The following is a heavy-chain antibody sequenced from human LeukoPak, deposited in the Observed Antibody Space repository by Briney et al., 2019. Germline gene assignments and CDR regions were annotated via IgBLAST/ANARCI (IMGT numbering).Heavy chain of an antibody. CDR1: GGSISSGSYH. V-gene: IGHV4-61*02. Sequence: SETQSLTCTVSGGSISSGSYHWSWIRQPAGKGLEWIGRIYPSGSTNYDPSLKSRVTISVDMSKNQFSLKLTSVTAADTAVYYCARDTFLNDAFDIWGQGTMVTVSS. D-gene: IGHD2/OR15-2a*01. CDR2: IYPSGST. J-gene: IGHJ3*02. CDR3: ARDTFLNDAFDI.